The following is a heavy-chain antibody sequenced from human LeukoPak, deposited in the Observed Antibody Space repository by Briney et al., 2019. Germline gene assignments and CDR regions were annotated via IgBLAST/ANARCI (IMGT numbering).Heavy chain of an antibody. Sequence: PGGSLRLSCAASGFTFDDYAMHWVRQAPGKGLEWVSGISWNSGSIGYADSVKGRFTTSRDNAKNSLYLQMNSLRAEDTALYYCAKDTSSGLVYFQHWGQGTLVTVSS. CDR2: ISWNSGSI. D-gene: IGHD6-25*01. J-gene: IGHJ1*01. V-gene: IGHV3-9*01. CDR3: AKDTSSGLVYFQH. CDR1: GFTFDDYA.